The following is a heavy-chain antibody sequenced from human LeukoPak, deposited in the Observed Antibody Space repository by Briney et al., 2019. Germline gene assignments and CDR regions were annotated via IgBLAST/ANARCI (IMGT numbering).Heavy chain of an antibody. CDR2: IYPGDSDT. D-gene: IGHD3-10*01. J-gene: IGHJ4*02. Sequence: GESLKISCKGSGYSFTSYWIGWVRQMPGKGLEWMGIIYPGDSDTKYSPSFQGQVTFSADKSISTAYLQWSSLKASDTAMYYCARLMVRGVMPYYFDYWGQGTLVTVSS. CDR1: GYSFTSYW. V-gene: IGHV5-51*01. CDR3: ARLMVRGVMPYYFDY.